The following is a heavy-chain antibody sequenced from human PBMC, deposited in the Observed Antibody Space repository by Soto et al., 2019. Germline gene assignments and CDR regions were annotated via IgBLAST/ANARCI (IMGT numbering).Heavy chain of an antibody. CDR1: GYTFTSYG. Sequence: QVQLVQSGAEVKKPGASVKVSCKASGYTFTSYGISWVRQAPGQGLEWMGWISAYNGNTNYAQKLKGRVTMTTDTSTSTAYRELRSLRSDDTAVYYCARDRVVLAATRLLWEYWGQGTLVTVSS. V-gene: IGHV1-18*01. CDR2: ISAYNGNT. CDR3: ARDRVVLAATRLLWEY. D-gene: IGHD2-15*01. J-gene: IGHJ4*02.